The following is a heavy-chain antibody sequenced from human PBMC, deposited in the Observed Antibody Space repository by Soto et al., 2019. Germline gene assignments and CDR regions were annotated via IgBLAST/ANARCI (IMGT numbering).Heavy chain of an antibody. Sequence: SETLSLTCAVSGGSISSSNWRSWVRQPPGKGLEWIGEIYHSGSTNYNPSLKSRVTISVDKSKNQFSLKLSSVTAADTAVYYCASSLPNIVVVPAAPKTYYYYGMDVWGQGTTVTVSS. J-gene: IGHJ6*02. CDR1: GGSISSSNW. V-gene: IGHV4-4*02. CDR3: ASSLPNIVVVPAAPKTYYYYGMDV. D-gene: IGHD2-2*01. CDR2: IYHSGST.